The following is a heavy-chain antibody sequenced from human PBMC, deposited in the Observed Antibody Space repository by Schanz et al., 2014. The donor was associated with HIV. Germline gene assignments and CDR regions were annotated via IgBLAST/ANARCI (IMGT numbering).Heavy chain of an antibody. CDR3: ARGSGPYYYYYGMDV. J-gene: IGHJ6*02. V-gene: IGHV3-33*08. Sequence: QVQLVESGGGVVQPGGSLRLSCVASGFTFSAYVMHWGRQAPGKGLEWVAAMGYDESHKGYADSVKGRFTISRDNSKNTLYLQMNSLRAEDTAVYYCARGSGPYYYYYGMDVWGQGTTVTVSS. D-gene: IGHD2-15*01. CDR1: GFTFSAYV. CDR2: MGYDESHK.